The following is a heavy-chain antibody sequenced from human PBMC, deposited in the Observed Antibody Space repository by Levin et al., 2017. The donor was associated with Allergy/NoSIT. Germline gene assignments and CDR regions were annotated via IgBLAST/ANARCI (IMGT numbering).Heavy chain of an antibody. Sequence: GESLKISCAASGFTFSSYSMNWVRQAPGKGLEWVSSISSSSSYIYYADSVKGRFTISRDNAKNSLYLQMNSLRAEDTAVYYCARVAYYYGSGSYYNRGGACDYWGQGTLVTVSS. V-gene: IGHV3-21*01. J-gene: IGHJ4*02. CDR2: ISSSSSYI. CDR3: ARVAYYYGSGSYYNRGGACDY. CDR1: GFTFSSYS. D-gene: IGHD3-10*01.